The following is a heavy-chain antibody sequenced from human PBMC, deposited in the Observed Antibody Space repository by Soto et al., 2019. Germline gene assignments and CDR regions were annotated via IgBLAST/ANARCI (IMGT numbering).Heavy chain of an antibody. Sequence: GASVKVSCKASGYTFTSYATHWVRQAPGQRLEWMGWINAGNGNTKYSQKFQGRVTITRDTSASTAYMELSSLRSEDTAVYYCARYRRYCSSTSCPPTFPDYWGQGTLVTVS. CDR3: ARYRRYCSSTSCPPTFPDY. J-gene: IGHJ4*02. CDR2: INAGNGNT. CDR1: GYTFTSYA. V-gene: IGHV1-3*01. D-gene: IGHD2-2*01.